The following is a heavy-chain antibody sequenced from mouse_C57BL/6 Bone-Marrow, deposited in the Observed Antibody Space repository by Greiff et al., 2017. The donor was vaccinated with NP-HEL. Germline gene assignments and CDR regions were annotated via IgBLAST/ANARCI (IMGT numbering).Heavy chain of an antibody. CDR1: GYAFSSSW. J-gene: IGHJ2*01. CDR2: IYPGDGDT. CDR3: ARSLPLYYFDY. V-gene: IGHV1-82*01. Sequence: VKVVESGPELVKPGASVKISCKASGYAFSSSWMNWVKQRPGKGLEWIGRIYPGDGDTNYNGKFKGKATLTADKSSSTAYMQLSSLTSEDSAVYFCARSLPLYYFDYWGQGTTLTVSS.